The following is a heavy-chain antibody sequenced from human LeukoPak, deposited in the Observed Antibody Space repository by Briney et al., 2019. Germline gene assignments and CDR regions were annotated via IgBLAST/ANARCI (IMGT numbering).Heavy chain of an antibody. V-gene: IGHV3-30*02. J-gene: IGHJ3*02. Sequence: GGSLRLSCAASGFTFSSFGMHWVRQAPGQGLEWVASIGYDGSNNYYADSVKGRFAISRDKSRKRLYLQMNSLRAEDTAVYFCAKDLTVGAPDAFDIWGQGTMVTVSS. CDR3: AKDLTVGAPDAFDI. CDR1: GFTFSSFG. D-gene: IGHD1-26*01. CDR2: IGYDGSNN.